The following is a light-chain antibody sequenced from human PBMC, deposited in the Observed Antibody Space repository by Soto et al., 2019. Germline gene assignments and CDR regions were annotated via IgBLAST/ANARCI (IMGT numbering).Light chain of an antibody. CDR3: QQLKTSQIT. CDR1: QGISSY. V-gene: IGKV1-9*01. CDR2: GAS. J-gene: IGKJ5*01. Sequence: IQLTQSPSSLSASVGDRVTITCRASQGISSYLAWYQQKPGKAPKLLIYGASTLEGGVPFRFSGSGSGTDFTLTISSLQPEDFATYYCQQLKTSQITFGQGTRLEIK.